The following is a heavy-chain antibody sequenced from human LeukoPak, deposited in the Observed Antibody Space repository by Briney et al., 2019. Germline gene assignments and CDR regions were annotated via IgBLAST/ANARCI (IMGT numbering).Heavy chain of an antibody. CDR3: ARDMNRRAFDI. CDR2: IWYDGSNK. V-gene: IGHV3-33*01. CDR1: GFTFSSYG. D-gene: IGHD2/OR15-2a*01. Sequence: GGSLRLSCAASGFTFSSYGMHWVRQAPGKGLEWVAAIWYDGSNKYYADSVKGRFTISRDNSKNTLYLQMNGLRAEDTAVYYCARDMNRRAFDIWGQGTMVTVSS. J-gene: IGHJ3*02.